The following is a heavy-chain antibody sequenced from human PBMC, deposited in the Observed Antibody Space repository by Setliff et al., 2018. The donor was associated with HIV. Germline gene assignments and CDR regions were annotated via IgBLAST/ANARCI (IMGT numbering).Heavy chain of an antibody. CDR1: GYTFNNFY. Sequence: GASVKVSCKASGYTFNNFYLHWVRLAPGQGLEWMGWISAYNGNTHYAQRLQGRVTMTTDTSTRTAYMELRSLRSDDTAVYYCARQFLDWSNDYYSRYYMDVWGKGTTVTVSS. CDR2: ISAYNGNT. D-gene: IGHD3-3*01. J-gene: IGHJ6*03. CDR3: ARQFLDWSNDYYSRYYMDV. V-gene: IGHV1-18*04.